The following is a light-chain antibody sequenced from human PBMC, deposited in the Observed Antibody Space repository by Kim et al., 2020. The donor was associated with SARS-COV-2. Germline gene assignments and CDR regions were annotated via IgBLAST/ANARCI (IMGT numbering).Light chain of an antibody. CDR2: TAS. V-gene: IGLV7-43*01. Sequence: PEGTVTLTCASNTGAVTSGYYPNWFQLKPGQAPRSMIHTASGRHSWTPARFSGSLLGGKAALTLSGVQPEDEAEYYCLLYYGGVWVFGGGTQLTVL. CDR3: LLYYGGVWV. CDR1: TGAVTSGYY. J-gene: IGLJ3*02.